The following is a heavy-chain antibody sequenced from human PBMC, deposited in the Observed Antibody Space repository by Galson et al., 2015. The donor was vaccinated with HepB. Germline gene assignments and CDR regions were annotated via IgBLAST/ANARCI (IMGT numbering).Heavy chain of an antibody. CDR3: ARAAWGFSSTRCYFDY. Sequence: SETLSLTCTVSGGSISSSSYYWGWIRQPPGKGLEWIGSIYYSGSTYYNPSLKSRVTISVDTSKNQFSLKLSSVTAADTAVYYCARAAWGFSSTRCYFDYWGQGTLVTVSS. V-gene: IGHV4-39*07. CDR1: GGSISSSSYY. J-gene: IGHJ4*02. CDR2: IYYSGST. D-gene: IGHD7-27*01.